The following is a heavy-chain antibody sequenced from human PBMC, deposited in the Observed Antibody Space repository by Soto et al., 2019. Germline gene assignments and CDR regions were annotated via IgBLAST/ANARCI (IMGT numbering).Heavy chain of an antibody. V-gene: IGHV3-30*18. CDR1: GFTFSRYG. CDR2: ISWDGLAQ. Sequence: VQLVESGGDVVQPGRSLRLLCEASGFTFSRYGMHWVRQAPGMGLGWVAVISWDGLAQYYGDSVKGRFTISRDNSQSTLYLQMNSLRTEDTAIYYCAKETIQVGGPNYFDYWGQGVLVTVSS. CDR3: AKETIQVGGPNYFDY. D-gene: IGHD1-1*01. J-gene: IGHJ4*02.